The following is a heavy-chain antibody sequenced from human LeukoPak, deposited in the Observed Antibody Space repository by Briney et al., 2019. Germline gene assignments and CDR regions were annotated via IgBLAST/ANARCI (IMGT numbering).Heavy chain of an antibody. J-gene: IGHJ3*02. D-gene: IGHD3-22*01. Sequence: GGSLRLSCAASGFTFSSHAMSWVRQAPGKGLEWVSAISGSGGSTYYADSVKGRFTISRDNSKNTLYLQMNSLRAEDTAVYYCAKSLWYDSSGLDAFDIWGQGTMVTVSS. CDR1: GFTFSSHA. CDR2: ISGSGGST. V-gene: IGHV3-23*01. CDR3: AKSLWYDSSGLDAFDI.